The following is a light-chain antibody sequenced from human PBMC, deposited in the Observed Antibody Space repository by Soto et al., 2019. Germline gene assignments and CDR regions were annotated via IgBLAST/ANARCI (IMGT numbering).Light chain of an antibody. CDR2: KAS. J-gene: IGKJ1*01. V-gene: IGKV1-5*03. Sequence: IQLIQAAAALSTSVGDRVTIPCRASQSISTWLAWYQQRAGTAPKLLIYKASNLESGVPSRFSGSGSGTDFTLTISSLQPDDFATYYCQQYNSYSWAFGQGPRWISN. CDR1: QSISTW. CDR3: QQYNSYSWA.